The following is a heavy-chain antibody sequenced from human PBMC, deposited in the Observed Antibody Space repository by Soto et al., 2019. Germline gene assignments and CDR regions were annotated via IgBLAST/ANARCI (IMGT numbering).Heavy chain of an antibody. V-gene: IGHV1-69*04. Sequence: SVKVSCKASGGTFSSYTISWVRHAPGQGLEWMGRIIPILGIANYAQKFQGRVTITADKSTSTAYMELSSLRSEDTAVYYCAREDGDMRTFGGVMQHYYYIEVWGKGNTLTVS. J-gene: IGHJ6*03. CDR1: GGTFSSYT. D-gene: IGHD3-16*01. CDR2: IIPILGIA. CDR3: AREDGDMRTFGGVMQHYYYIEV.